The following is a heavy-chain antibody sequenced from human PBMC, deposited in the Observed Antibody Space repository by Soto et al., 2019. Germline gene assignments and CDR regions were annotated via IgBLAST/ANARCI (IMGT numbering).Heavy chain of an antibody. V-gene: IGHV2-5*02. CDR1: GFSLTTSGVG. CDR2: SYWDDDK. J-gene: IGHJ4*02. Sequence: QITLNESGPTVVRPTETLTLTCRFSGFSLTTSGVGVGWIRQSPGKAPEWLALSYWDDDKRYSASLKSRLTIPTNNPKHQVVLTVSDLDPTEKATYYCANRVLRTVFELVPTPAIYFDFWGQGTPVAVSS. CDR3: ANRVLRTVFELVPTPAIYFDF. D-gene: IGHD3-3*01.